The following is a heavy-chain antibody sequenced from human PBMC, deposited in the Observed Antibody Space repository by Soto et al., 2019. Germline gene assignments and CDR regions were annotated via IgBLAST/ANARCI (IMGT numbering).Heavy chain of an antibody. Sequence: QVQLVQSGAEVKKPGASVKVSCKASGYIFTSYNINWVRQAAGHGLEWMGWVNTDSGHTVYAQKFQGRVTMTRDTSIGTAHMEVGSLIPVDTAVYYCAGAAAFSNAALEYLYYMAVGGKGASVPVSS. CDR3: AGAAAFSNAALEYLYYMAV. CDR1: GYIFTSYN. V-gene: IGHV1-8*02. D-gene: IGHD4-4*01. CDR2: VNTDSGHT. J-gene: IGHJ6*03.